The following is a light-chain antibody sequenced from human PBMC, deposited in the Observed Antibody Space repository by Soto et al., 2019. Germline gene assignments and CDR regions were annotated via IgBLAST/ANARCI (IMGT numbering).Light chain of an antibody. J-gene: IGLJ1*01. Sequence: QSVLTQPRSVSGSPGQSVTVSCTGTSSDVGGYNYVSWYRQYPGEAPKLLIYDVTERLSGVPDCFSGSKSGNTASLTISGLQAEDEADYYCCSYAGGHIHYIIGTGTKLTVL. CDR3: CSYAGGHIHYI. V-gene: IGLV2-11*01. CDR1: SSDVGGYNY. CDR2: DVT.